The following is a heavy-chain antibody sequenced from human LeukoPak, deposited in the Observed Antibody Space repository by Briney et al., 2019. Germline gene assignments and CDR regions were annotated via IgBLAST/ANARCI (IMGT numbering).Heavy chain of an antibody. CDR2: IYYSGST. D-gene: IGHD3-10*01. CDR3: ARLGDGSGSYYSAPIDY. CDR1: GGSISSSSYY. Sequence: SETLSLTCTVSGGSISSSSYYWGWIRQPPRKGLEWIGSIYYSGSTYYNPSLKSRVTISVDTSKNQFSLKLSSVTAADTAVYYCARLGDGSGSYYSAPIDYWGQGTLVTVSS. V-gene: IGHV4-39*01. J-gene: IGHJ4*02.